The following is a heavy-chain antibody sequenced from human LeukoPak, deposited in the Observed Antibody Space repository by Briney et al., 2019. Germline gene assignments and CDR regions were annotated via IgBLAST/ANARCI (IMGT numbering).Heavy chain of an antibody. Sequence: SGGSLRLSCAASGFTFSSYGMHWVRQAPGKWLEWVAVISYDGSNKYYADSVKGRFTISRDNSKNTLYLQMNSLRAEDTAVYYCAKGDPDIVAPLGYWGQGTLVTVSS. V-gene: IGHV3-30*18. CDR1: GFTFSSYG. J-gene: IGHJ4*02. CDR3: AKGDPDIVAPLGY. D-gene: IGHD5-12*01. CDR2: ISYDGSNK.